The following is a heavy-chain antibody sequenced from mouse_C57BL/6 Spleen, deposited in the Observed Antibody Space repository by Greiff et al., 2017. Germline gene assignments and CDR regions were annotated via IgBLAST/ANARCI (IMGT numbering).Heavy chain of an antibody. V-gene: IGHV1-72*01. Sequence: QVQLQQPGAELVKPGASVKLSCKASGYTFTSYWMHWVKQRPGRGLEWIGRIDPNSGGTKYNEKFKSKDTLTVDKPSSTAYMQLSSLTSEDAAVYYCTRSAPHSRNYAMDYWGQGTSVTVSA. D-gene: IGHD3-1*01. J-gene: IGHJ4*01. CDR3: TRSAPHSRNYAMDY. CDR2: IDPNSGGT. CDR1: GYTFTSYW.